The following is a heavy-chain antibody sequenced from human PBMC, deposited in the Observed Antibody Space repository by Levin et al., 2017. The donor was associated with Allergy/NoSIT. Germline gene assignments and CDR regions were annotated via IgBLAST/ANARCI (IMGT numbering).Heavy chain of an antibody. CDR1: GYTFTSYY. J-gene: IGHJ4*02. Sequence: ASVKVSCKASGYTFTSYYMHWVRQAPGQGLEWMGIINPSGGSTSYAQKFQGRVTMTRDTSTSTVYMELSSLRSEDTAVYYCARAPGGGLAYCGGDCFSFDYWGQGTLVTVSS. D-gene: IGHD2-21*01. CDR2: INPSGGST. CDR3: ARAPGGGLAYCGGDCFSFDY. V-gene: IGHV1-46*01.